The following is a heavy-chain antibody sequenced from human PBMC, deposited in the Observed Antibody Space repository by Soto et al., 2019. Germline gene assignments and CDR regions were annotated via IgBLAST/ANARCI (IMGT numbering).Heavy chain of an antibody. CDR2: ISAYNGNT. J-gene: IGHJ4*02. Sequence: ASVKVSCKASGGTFSSYTISWVRQAPGQGLEWMGWISAYNGNTNYAQKLQGRVTMTTDTSTSTAYMELRSLRSDDTAVYYCARAANYYDSSGYHDFDYWGQGTLVTV. V-gene: IGHV1-18*01. CDR1: GGTFSSYT. D-gene: IGHD3-22*01. CDR3: ARAANYYDSSGYHDFDY.